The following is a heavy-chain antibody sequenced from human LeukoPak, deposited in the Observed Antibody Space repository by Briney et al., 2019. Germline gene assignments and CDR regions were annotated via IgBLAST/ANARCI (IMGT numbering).Heavy chain of an antibody. V-gene: IGHV1-3*01. J-gene: IGHJ4*02. CDR2: ISADNDGT. CDR3: ARVRYSNSPYDY. Sequence: ASVKVSCKTSGYTFTKYAVHWVRQAPGRRFESMGGISADNDGTKYSRELQDRVTITRDTSATTVFMELSSLSSEDTAVYYCARVRYSNSPYDYWGQGTLVTVSS. D-gene: IGHD6-13*01. CDR1: GYTFTKYA.